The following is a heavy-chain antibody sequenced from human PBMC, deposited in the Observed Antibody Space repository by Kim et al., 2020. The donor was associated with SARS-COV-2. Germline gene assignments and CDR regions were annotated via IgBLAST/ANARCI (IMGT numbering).Heavy chain of an antibody. Sequence: AGSVKGRFTISRDNSKNTFYLQMNSLRAEDTALYYCAKNLRGTCYSGLDVWGQGTTVTVSS. J-gene: IGHJ6*02. CDR3: AKNLRGTCYSGLDV. D-gene: IGHD1-1*01. V-gene: IGHV3-23*01.